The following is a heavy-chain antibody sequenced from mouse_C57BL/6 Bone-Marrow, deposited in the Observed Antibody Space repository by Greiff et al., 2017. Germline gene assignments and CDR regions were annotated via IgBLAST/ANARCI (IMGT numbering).Heavy chain of an antibody. CDR3: ARRITTNDYFDY. CDR2: IYPSDSET. J-gene: IGHJ2*01. Sequence: QVQLQQPGAELVRPGSSVKLSCKASGYTFTSYWMDWVKQRPGQGLEWIGNIYPSDSETHYNQKFKDKATLTVDKSSSTAYMQLSSLTSEDSAVYYWARRITTNDYFDYWGRGTTLTVSS. D-gene: IGHD1-1*01. V-gene: IGHV1-61*01. CDR1: GYTFTSYW.